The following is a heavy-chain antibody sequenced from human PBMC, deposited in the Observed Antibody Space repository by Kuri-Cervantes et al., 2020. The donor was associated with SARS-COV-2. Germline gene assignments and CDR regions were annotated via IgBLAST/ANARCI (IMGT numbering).Heavy chain of an antibody. V-gene: IGHV3-30*18. CDR3: AKPGSVRGIIREDHYGLDV. CDR2: ISYDGRDT. D-gene: IGHD3-10*01. CDR1: GGSFSTFL. J-gene: IGHJ6*02. Sequence: LSLTCGVYGGSFSTFLWDWVRQAPGKGLEWVAVISYDGRDTYYGDSVKGRFTISRDNSKNTLYLQMNSLRPEDTGVYYCAKPGSVRGIIREDHYGLDVWGQGTTVTVFS.